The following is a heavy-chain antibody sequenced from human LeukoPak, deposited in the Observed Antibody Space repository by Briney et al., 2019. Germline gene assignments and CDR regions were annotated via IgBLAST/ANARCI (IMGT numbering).Heavy chain of an antibody. CDR3: VRAEAYCGGDCYSDWFDP. V-gene: IGHV1-8*03. CDR1: GYTFTSYD. J-gene: IGHJ5*02. CDR2: MNPNSGNT. Sequence: ASVKVSCKASGYTFTSYDINWVRQATGQGLEWMGWMNPNSGNTGYAQKFQGRVTITRNTSISTAYMELSSLRSEDTAVYYCVRAEAYCGGDCYSDWFDPWGQGTLVTVSS. D-gene: IGHD2-21*01.